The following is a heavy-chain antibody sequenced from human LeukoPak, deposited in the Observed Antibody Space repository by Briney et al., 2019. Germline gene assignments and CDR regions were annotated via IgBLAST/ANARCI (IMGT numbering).Heavy chain of an antibody. CDR1: GGSISSYY. CDR3: ARFSGYSYGYYFDY. D-gene: IGHD5-18*01. V-gene: IGHV4-59*01. CDR2: IYYSGST. Sequence: SETLSLTCTVSGGSISSYYCSWIRQPPGKGLEWIGYIYYSGSTNYNPSLKSRVTISVDTSKNQFSLKLSSVTAADTAVYYCARFSGYSYGYYFDYWGQGTLVTVSS. J-gene: IGHJ4*02.